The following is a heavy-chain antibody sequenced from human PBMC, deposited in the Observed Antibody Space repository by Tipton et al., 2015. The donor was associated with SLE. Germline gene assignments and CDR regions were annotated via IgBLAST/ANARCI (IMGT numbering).Heavy chain of an antibody. D-gene: IGHD3-9*01. Sequence: SLRLSCTASGFTFGDYAMSWFRQAPGKGLEWVGFIRSKAYGGTTEYAASVKGRFTISRDDSKSIAYLQMNSLKTEDTAVYYCTRDPEVLRYFDFDPSDYWGQGTLVTVSS. J-gene: IGHJ4*02. CDR3: TRDPEVLRYFDFDPSDY. V-gene: IGHV3-49*03. CDR2: IRSKAYGGTT. CDR1: GFTFGDYA.